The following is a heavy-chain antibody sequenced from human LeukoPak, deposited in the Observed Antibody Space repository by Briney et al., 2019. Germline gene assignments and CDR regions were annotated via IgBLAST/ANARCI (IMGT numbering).Heavy chain of an antibody. CDR2: IYYSGRT. V-gene: IGHV4-59*01. CDR3: ARVAYGSSWFDP. Sequence: SETLSLTCTVSGDSISDDYWSWIRQPPGKGLEWIGYIYYSGRTTYNPSLKSRVTISIDTSKSQFSLTLTSVTAADTAVYYCARVAYGSSWFDPWGQGTLVIVSS. J-gene: IGHJ5*02. CDR1: GDSISDDY. D-gene: IGHD2-2*01.